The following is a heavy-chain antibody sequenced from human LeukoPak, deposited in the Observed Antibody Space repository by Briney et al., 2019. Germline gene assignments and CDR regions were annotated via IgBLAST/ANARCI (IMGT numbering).Heavy chain of an antibody. J-gene: IGHJ4*02. V-gene: IGHV4-39*01. CDR3: ARHDYNNPDY. Sequence: SEPLTLTCTVSGGSITTTGHYWGWIRQPPGKGLEWIGIVDYRERNTYNPSLKSRVTISADTSRNQFSLRLSSVTATDTAVYYCARHDYNNPDYWGQGTLVTVFS. CDR1: GGSITTTGHY. CDR2: VDYRERN. D-gene: IGHD4-11*01.